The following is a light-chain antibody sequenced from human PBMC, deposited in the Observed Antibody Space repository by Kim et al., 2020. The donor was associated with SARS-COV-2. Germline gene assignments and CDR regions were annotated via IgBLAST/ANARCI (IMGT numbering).Light chain of an antibody. V-gene: IGLV4-69*01. CDR2: LNSDGSH. CDR1: SGHSSNA. J-gene: IGLJ3*02. Sequence: QPLLTQSPSASASLGASVKLTCTLSSGHSSNAIAWHQQQPERGPRYLMKLNSDGSHSKGDGIPDRFSGSSSGAERYLTISSLQSEDEADYYCQTWGTGIHVLGGGTQLTVL. CDR3: QTWGTGIHV.